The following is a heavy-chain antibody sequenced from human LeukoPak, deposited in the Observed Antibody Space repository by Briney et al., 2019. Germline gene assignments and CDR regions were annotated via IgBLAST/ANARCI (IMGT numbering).Heavy chain of an antibody. J-gene: IGHJ5*02. CDR3: ARKGPKGQVFGAWFDP. CDR1: GGSISSYY. CDR2: IYYSGST. D-gene: IGHD3-3*01. Sequence: MPSETLSLTCTVSGGSISSYYWSWIRQPPGKGLEWIGYIYYSGSTNYNPSLKSRVTISVDTSKNQFSLKLSSVTAADTAVYYCARKGPKGQVFGAWFDPWGQGTLVTVSS. V-gene: IGHV4-59*08.